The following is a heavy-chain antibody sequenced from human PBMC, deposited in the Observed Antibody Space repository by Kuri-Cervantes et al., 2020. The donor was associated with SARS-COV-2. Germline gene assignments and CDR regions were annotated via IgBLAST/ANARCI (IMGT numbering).Heavy chain of an antibody. J-gene: IGHJ4*02. D-gene: IGHD2-21*02. V-gene: IGHV1-46*01. CDR1: GYTFTSYY. CDR3: AKEGRRHIVVVTREFDY. Sequence: ASVKVSCKASGYTFTSYYMHWVRQAPGQGLEWMGIINPSGGSTSYAQKFQGRVTMTRDTSTSTVYMELSSLRSEDTAVYYCAKEGRRHIVVVTREFDYWGQGTLVTVSS. CDR2: INPSGGST.